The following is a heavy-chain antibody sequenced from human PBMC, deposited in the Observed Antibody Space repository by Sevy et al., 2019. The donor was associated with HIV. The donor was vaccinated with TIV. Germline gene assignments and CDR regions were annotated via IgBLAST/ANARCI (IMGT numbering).Heavy chain of an antibody. CDR1: GFTVSSYF. D-gene: IGHD3-22*01. CDR3: ARGKPVSDYYGSFDY. J-gene: IGHJ4*02. CDR2: IWLGGTT. V-gene: IGHV3-53*01. Sequence: GGSLRLSCAVSGFTVSSYFMSWVRQAPGKGLEWVSVIWLGGTTYYADSVKGRFTISRDNSKNTVYLHMNSLRAEDTAVYYCARGKPVSDYYGSFDYWGQGTLVTVSS.